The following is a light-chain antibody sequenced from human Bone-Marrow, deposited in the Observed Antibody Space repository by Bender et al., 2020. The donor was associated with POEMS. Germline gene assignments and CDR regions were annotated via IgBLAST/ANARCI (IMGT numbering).Light chain of an antibody. Sequence: QSVLTQPPSVSEAPRQRVTIPCSGSSFNIGNNPVSWYQQLPGMTPKLLIYHDDLLPSGLSDRFSGSKSGTSASLAISGLQSEDEGDYYCAVWDDSLNGPVFGGGTKLTVL. CDR2: HDD. CDR1: SFNIGNNP. V-gene: IGLV1-36*01. J-gene: IGLJ3*02. CDR3: AVWDDSLNGPV.